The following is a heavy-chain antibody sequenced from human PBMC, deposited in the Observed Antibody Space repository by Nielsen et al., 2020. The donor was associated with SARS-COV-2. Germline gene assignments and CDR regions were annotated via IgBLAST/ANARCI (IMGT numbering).Heavy chain of an antibody. Sequence: SGPTLVKPTQTLTLTCTFSGFSLRTSGMRVSWIRQPPGKALEWLARIDWDGDKFYSSSLRTRLTISKDTSKNQVVLTMTNMDPVDTATYYCAHSRGLRGAAALGLAPGVWLYYYYGMDVWGQGTTVTVSS. V-gene: IGHV2-70*12. CDR2: IDWDGDK. D-gene: IGHD6-13*01. J-gene: IGHJ6*02. CDR3: AHSRGLRGAAALGLAPGVWLYYYYGMDV. CDR1: GFSLRTSGMR.